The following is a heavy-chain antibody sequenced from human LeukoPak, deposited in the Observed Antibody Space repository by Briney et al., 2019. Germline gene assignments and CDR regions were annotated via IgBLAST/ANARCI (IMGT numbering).Heavy chain of an antibody. J-gene: IGHJ4*02. CDR1: GYSFTGYY. CDR3: ARDAISRGIIDY. CDR2: INPDSGGT. V-gene: IGHV1-2*02. D-gene: IGHD3-10*01. Sequence: ASVKVSCKASGYSFTGYYVRWVRQAPGQGLEWMGWINPDSGGTNFAQKFQGRVTMTRDTSITTAYMELSRLTSDDTAVYYCARDAISRGIIDYWGQGTLVTVSS.